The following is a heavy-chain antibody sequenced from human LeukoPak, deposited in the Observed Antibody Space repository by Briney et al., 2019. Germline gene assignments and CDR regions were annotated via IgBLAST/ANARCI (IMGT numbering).Heavy chain of an antibody. CDR2: IIPIFGTA. J-gene: IGHJ3*02. CDR3: ASFGDGYNLDI. Sequence: VASVKVSCKASGGTFSSYAISWVRQAPGQGLEWMGGIIPIFGTANYAQKFQGRVTITTDESTSTAYMELSSLRSEDTAVYYCASFGDGYNLDIWGQGTMVTVSS. CDR1: GGTFSSYA. V-gene: IGHV1-69*05. D-gene: IGHD5-24*01.